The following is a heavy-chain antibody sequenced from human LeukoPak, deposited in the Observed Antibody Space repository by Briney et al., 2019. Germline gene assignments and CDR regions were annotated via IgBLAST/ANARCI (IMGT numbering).Heavy chain of an antibody. V-gene: IGHV5-51*01. J-gene: IGHJ6*02. CDR2: IYPGDSDT. CDR1: GYSFSKYW. Sequence: GESLKISCTASGYSFSKYWIGWVRQMPGRGLEWMGIIYPGDSDTRYSPSFQGQVTISADKSISTAYLQWSSLKASDTAMYYCARHRYYYYGMDVWGQGTTVTVSS. CDR3: ARHRYYYYGMDV.